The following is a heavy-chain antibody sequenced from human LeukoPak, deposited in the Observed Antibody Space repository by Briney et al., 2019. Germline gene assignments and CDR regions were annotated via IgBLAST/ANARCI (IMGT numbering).Heavy chain of an antibody. V-gene: IGHV3-74*03. D-gene: IGHD4-23*01. CDR2: IKSDGSSI. CDR3: ARDLDYGGRSNFDH. J-gene: IGHJ4*02. CDR1: GFTFSTYR. Sequence: PVGSLRLACAASGFTFSTYRMHWVRQAPGKGLVWVSRIKSDGSSIMYADSVRGRFTISRDNAKNTLYLQMNSLRAEDTAVYYCARDLDYGGRSNFDHWGQGTLVTVSS.